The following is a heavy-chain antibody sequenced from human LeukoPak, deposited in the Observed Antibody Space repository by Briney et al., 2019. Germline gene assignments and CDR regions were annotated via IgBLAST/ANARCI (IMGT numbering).Heavy chain of an antibody. V-gene: IGHV3-21*01. J-gene: IGHJ4*02. CDR2: ISGSNSYI. D-gene: IGHD1-1*01. Sequence: GGSPRLSCAASGFTFSSYTMHWIRQAPGKGLEWVSSISGSNSYIFYADSVKGRFTVSRDNAKDSLYLQMNSLRAEDTAVYYCARALTTLTYEGYWGQGTLVTVSS. CDR3: ARALTTLTYEGY. CDR1: GFTFSSYT.